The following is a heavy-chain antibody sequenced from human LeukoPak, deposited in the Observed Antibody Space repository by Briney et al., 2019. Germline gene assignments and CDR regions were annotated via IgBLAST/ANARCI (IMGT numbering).Heavy chain of an antibody. J-gene: IGHJ4*02. Sequence: GGSLRLSCAASGFTFDDYAMHWVRQAPGKGLEWVSLISGDGGSTYYADSVKGRFTISRDNSKNSLYLQMNSLRTEDTALYYRTKDMALVVTATFIDHWGQGPLVTVSS. D-gene: IGHD2-21*02. CDR3: TKDMALVVTATFIDH. V-gene: IGHV3-43*02. CDR2: ISGDGGST. CDR1: GFTFDDYA.